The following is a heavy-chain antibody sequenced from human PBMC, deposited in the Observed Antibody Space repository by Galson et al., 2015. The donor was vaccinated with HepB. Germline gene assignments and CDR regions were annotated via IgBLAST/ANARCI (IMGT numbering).Heavy chain of an antibody. V-gene: IGHV6-1*01. Sequence: CAISGDSVSSNSATWAWIRQSPSRGLEWLGRIHYRSNWYHDYAVSVKSRITINPDTSNNQFSLQLNSVTPEDTAIYYCARGYSGAGRWGMDVWGQGTTVTVSS. CDR3: ARGYSGAGRWGMDV. D-gene: IGHD5-12*01. CDR2: IHYRSNWYH. J-gene: IGHJ6*02. CDR1: GDSVSSNSAT.